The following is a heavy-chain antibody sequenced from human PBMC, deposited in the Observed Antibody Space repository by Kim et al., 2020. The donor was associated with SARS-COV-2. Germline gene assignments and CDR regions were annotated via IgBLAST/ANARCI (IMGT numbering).Heavy chain of an antibody. V-gene: IGHV1-3*01. D-gene: IGHD3-10*01. Sequence: YSQNFQGRVTFTRDRSATTAYMELTRLTFKDTAVYYCAREGSGSYNWLDPWGQGTLVTVSS. J-gene: IGHJ5*02. CDR3: AREGSGSYNWLDP.